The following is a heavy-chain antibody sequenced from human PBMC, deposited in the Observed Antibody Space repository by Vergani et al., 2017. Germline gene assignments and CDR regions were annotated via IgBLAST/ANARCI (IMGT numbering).Heavy chain of an antibody. J-gene: IGHJ2*01. V-gene: IGHV1-2*02. Sequence: QVQLVQSGAEVKKPGASVKVSCKASGYTFTGYYMHWVRQAPGQGLECMGWINPNSGGTNYAQKFQGRVTMTRDTSISTAYMELSRLRSDDTAAYYCARVGAEIVVVPGAHGWYFDLWGRGTLVTVSS. D-gene: IGHD2-2*01. CDR3: ARVGAEIVVVPGAHGWYFDL. CDR2: INPNSGGT. CDR1: GYTFTGYY.